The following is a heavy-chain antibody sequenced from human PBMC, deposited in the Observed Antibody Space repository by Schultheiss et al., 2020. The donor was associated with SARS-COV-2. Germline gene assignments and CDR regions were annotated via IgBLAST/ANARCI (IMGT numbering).Heavy chain of an antibody. V-gene: IGHV3-30*04. D-gene: IGHD5-12*01. CDR2: LSYDGTNK. CDR1: GFTFSSYA. CDR3: ARDMDLVAPNFGEEDADDTAYSMDV. J-gene: IGHJ6*02. Sequence: GESLKISCAASGFTFSSYAMHWVRQAPGKGLDWVAVLSYDGTNKYYADSVKGRFTISRDTSQNTLYLQMNSLRVEDTATYYCARDMDLVAPNFGEEDADDTAYSMDVWGQGTTVTVSS.